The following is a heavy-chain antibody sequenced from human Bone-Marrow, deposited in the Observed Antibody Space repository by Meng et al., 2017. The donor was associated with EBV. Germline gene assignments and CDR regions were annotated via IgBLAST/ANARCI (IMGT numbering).Heavy chain of an antibody. CDR2: INPNGGGK. CDR1: GNTFTGYY. Sequence: QVQVVESGVEVKKPAASVKGSGNASGNTFTGYYRRWVRQAPGKGLEWMGRINPNGGGKNYAQKFQGRVTMTRKTTISTAYMEMSRLRSDDTAFYYCARDLVVGASSFHYWGQGTLVTVSS. D-gene: IGHD1-26*01. CDR3: ARDLVVGASSFHY. V-gene: IGHV1-2*06. J-gene: IGHJ4*02.